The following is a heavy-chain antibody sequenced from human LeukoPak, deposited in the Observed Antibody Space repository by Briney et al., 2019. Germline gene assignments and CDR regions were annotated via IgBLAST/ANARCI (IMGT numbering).Heavy chain of an antibody. V-gene: IGHV3-23*01. CDR2: ISGSGSTT. J-gene: IGHJ6*04. CDR3: AKDSTVSGSYYGMDI. D-gene: IGHD3-22*01. CDR1: GFTFSSYI. Sequence: GGSLRLSCAASGFTFSSYIVTWVRQAPGKGLEWVSSISGSGSTTYFADSVKGRFTISRDNSKNTLYLQMSSLRAEDTAIYYCAKDSTVSGSYYGMDIWGEGTTVTVSS.